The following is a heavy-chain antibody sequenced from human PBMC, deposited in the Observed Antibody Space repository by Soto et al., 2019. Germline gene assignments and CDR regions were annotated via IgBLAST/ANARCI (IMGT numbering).Heavy chain of an antibody. CDR1: GYSFTVYK. D-gene: IGHD2-15*01. J-gene: IGHJ4*02. CDR3: AHRPSTAPGYFDY. Sequence: ASVKVSCKTSGYSFTVYKLQWVRQAPGQGLEWMGWVDPNGGGSNSAQKFQGSVTMTWDTSITTAYLDLTNMDPVDTATYYCAHRPSTAPGYFDYWGRGTLVTVSS. V-gene: IGHV1-2*04. CDR2: VDPNGGGS.